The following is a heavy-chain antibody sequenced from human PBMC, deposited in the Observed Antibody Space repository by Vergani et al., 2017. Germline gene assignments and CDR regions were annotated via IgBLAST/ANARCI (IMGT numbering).Heavy chain of an antibody. CDR1: GFSLSTYI. Sequence: EVQLVESGGGLVNPGGCLTLSCVASGFSLSTYIFNWVRQAPGGGLEWVSSLNKNNYYIYYEDSVNGRFTISRDNAKNSLFLQMSSLKVEDTGVYYCAGEMSNEGFDYWGQGTRVTVS. CDR3: AGEMSNEGFDY. D-gene: IGHD4-11*01. V-gene: IGHV3-21*01. J-gene: IGHJ4*02. CDR2: LNKNNYYI.